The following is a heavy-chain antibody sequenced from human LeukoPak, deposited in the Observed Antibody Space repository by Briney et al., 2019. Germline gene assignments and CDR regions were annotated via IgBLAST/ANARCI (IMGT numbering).Heavy chain of an antibody. J-gene: IGHJ6*03. CDR1: GGTFSSYA. V-gene: IGHV1-69*06. D-gene: IGHD3-16*02. Sequence: GASVKVSCKASGGTFSSYAISWVRQASGQGLEWMGGSIPIFGTANYAQKFQGRVTITADKSTSTAYMELSSLRSEDTAVYYCARGRTPRVKYYYMDVWGKGTTVTVSS. CDR2: SIPIFGTA. CDR3: ARGRTPRVKYYYMDV.